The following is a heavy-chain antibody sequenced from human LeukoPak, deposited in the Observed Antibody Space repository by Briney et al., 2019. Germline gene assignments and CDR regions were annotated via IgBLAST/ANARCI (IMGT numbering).Heavy chain of an antibody. V-gene: IGHV1-69*04. D-gene: IGHD2-2*01. J-gene: IGHJ6*02. CDR3: AIVVVPAASAYYYYGMDV. CDR1: GGTFSSYA. Sequence: SVKVSCKASGGTFSSYAISWVRQAPGQGLEWMGRIIPILGIANYAQKFQGRVTITADKSTSTAYMELSSLRSEDTAAYYCAIVVVPAASAYYYYGMDVWGQGTTVTVSS. CDR2: IIPILGIA.